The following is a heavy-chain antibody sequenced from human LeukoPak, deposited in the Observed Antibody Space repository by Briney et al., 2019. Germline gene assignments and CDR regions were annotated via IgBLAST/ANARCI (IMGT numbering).Heavy chain of an antibody. CDR1: GFTFSSYS. CDR2: ISSSSSTI. J-gene: IGHJ4*02. Sequence: PGGSLRLSCAASGFTFSSYSMNWVRQAPGKGLEWVSYISSSSSTIYYADSVKGRFTISRDNAKNSLYLQMNSLRAEDTAVYYCAGAAGFWSREPHYSDYWGQGTLVTVSS. V-gene: IGHV3-48*01. D-gene: IGHD3-3*01. CDR3: AGAAGFWSREPHYSDY.